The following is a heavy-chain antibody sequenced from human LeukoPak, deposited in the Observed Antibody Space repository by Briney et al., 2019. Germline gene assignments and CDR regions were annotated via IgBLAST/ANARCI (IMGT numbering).Heavy chain of an antibody. D-gene: IGHD6-19*01. Sequence: PSETLSLTCTVSGGSISSYYWSWIRQPAGKGLEWIGRIYTSGSTNYNPSLKSRVTMSVDTSKNQFSLKLSSVTAADTAVYYCAREPHIAVAEYYYYYYMDVWGKGTTVTVSS. CDR1: GGSISSYY. CDR3: AREPHIAVAEYYYYYYMDV. V-gene: IGHV4-4*07. CDR2: IYTSGST. J-gene: IGHJ6*03.